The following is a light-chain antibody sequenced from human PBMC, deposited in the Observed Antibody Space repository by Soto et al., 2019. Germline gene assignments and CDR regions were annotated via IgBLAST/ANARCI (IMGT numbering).Light chain of an antibody. CDR3: QQYGSSGT. CDR1: QSVYSIY. Sequence: EIVMTQSPSTLSVSPGERSTVSFMASQSVYSIYLAWYHQKPGQAPRLLIYGASNRATGIPDRFSGSGSGTDFTLTISRLEPEDFAVYYCQQYGSSGTFGQGTKVDIK. CDR2: GAS. V-gene: IGKV3-20*01. J-gene: IGKJ1*01.